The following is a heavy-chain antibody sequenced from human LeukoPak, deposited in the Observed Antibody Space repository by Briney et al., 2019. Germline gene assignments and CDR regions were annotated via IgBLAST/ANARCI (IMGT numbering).Heavy chain of an antibody. CDR2: ISSSGSTI. Sequence: GGSLRLSCAASGFTFSSYEMNWVRQAPGKGLEWVSYISSSGSTIYYADSVKGRFTISRDNAKNSLYLQMNSLRAEDTAVYYCARGKKLGSPTILNPFDYWGQGTLVTVSS. CDR3: ARGKKLGSPTILNPFDY. V-gene: IGHV3-48*03. J-gene: IGHJ4*02. D-gene: IGHD5-24*01. CDR1: GFTFSSYE.